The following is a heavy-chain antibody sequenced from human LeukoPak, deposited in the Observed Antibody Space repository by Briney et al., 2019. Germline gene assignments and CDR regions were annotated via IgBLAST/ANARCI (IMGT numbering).Heavy chain of an antibody. J-gene: IGHJ4*02. CDR2: IYYSGST. CDR3: AKNNDFWSGYPNVYFDY. CDR1: GGSISSSSYY. D-gene: IGHD3-3*01. V-gene: IGHV4-39*01. Sequence: SETLFLTCTVSGGSISSSSYYWGWIRQPPGKGLEWIESIYYSGSTYYNPSLKSRVTISVDTSKNQFSLKLSSVTAADTAVYYCAKNNDFWSGYPNVYFDYWGQGTLVTVSS.